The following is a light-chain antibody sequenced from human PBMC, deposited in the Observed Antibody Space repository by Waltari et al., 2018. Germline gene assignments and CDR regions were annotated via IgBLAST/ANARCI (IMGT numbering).Light chain of an antibody. CDR3: QQYNNWPPEDT. J-gene: IGKJ2*01. Sequence: EIVMTQSPATLSLSPGEGDTLSGRASQSVSSNLAWYQHKPGQAPRLLIYGASTRATGIPARFSGSGSGTEFTLTISSLQSEDFAFYYCQQYNNWPPEDTFGQGTKLEIK. CDR2: GAS. V-gene: IGKV3-15*01. CDR1: QSVSSN.